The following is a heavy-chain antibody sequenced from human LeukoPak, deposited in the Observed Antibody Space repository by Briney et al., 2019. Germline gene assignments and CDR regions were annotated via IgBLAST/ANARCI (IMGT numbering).Heavy chain of an antibody. D-gene: IGHD1-26*01. J-gene: IGHJ4*02. CDR3: AKDRNSEGGAAKNY. Sequence: GGSLRLSCAASGFTFSNYAMSWVRQAPGKGLEWVSTISGSGGSTYYADSVKGRVSISRDNSKNTLYLQMNSLRAGDTAVYYCAKDRNSEGGAAKNYWGQGTLVTVSS. CDR1: GFTFSNYA. CDR2: ISGSGGST. V-gene: IGHV3-23*01.